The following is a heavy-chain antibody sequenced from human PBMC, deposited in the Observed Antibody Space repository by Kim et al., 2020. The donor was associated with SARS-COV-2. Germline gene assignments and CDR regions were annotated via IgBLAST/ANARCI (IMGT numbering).Heavy chain of an antibody. J-gene: IGHJ1*01. CDR2: IYYSGIT. CDR1: GCSISSSSYY. CDR3: ARHKRQWLERSAEYFQ. V-gene: IGHV4-39*01. D-gene: IGHD6-19*01. Sequence: SETLSLTCTVSGCSISSSSYYWGWIRQPPGKGLEWIGSIYYSGITYYNPSLKSRVTISVDTSKNQFSLKLSSVTAADTAVYYCARHKRQWLERSAEYFQ.